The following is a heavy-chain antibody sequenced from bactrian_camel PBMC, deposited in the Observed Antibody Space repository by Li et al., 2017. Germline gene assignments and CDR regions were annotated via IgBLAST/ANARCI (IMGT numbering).Heavy chain of an antibody. D-gene: IGHD1*01. CDR3: AADPQWAASPSRSLSPRDFTY. CDR2: IRSDGIL. V-gene: IGHV3S55*01. J-gene: IGHJ4*01. CDR1: GYSYSTYC. Sequence: VQLVESGGGSVQAGGSLRLSCAAPGYSYSTYCMAWFRQAPGKEREGLAVIRSDGILAYKESVRGRFTISGDIAKNTMYLEMTNLEPEDTAMYYCAADPQWAASPSRSLSPRDFTYWGQGTQVTVS.